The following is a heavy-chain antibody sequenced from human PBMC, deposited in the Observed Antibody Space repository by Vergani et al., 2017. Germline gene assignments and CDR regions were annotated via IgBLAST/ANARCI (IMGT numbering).Heavy chain of an antibody. CDR2: INPSGGHT. V-gene: IGHV1-46*03. J-gene: IGHJ4*02. CDR1: GYTFSNYY. Sequence: QVQVVQSGAEVKKSGASVKVSCKTSGYTFSNYYMHWVRQAPGQGLEWMGIINPSGGHTNYAQKFQGRVTMTRDTSTSTVYMELSSLRSEDTAIYYCAREEYGILTGYRYWGQGTLVTVSA. CDR3: AREEYGILTGYRY. D-gene: IGHD3-9*01.